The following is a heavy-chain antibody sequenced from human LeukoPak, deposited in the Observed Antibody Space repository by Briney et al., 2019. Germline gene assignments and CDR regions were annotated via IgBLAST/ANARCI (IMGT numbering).Heavy chain of an antibody. V-gene: IGHV1-69*05. D-gene: IGHD3-10*01. CDR2: IIPIFGTA. J-gene: IGHJ4*02. CDR1: GGTFSSYA. CDR3: AREAAFRGEDSGTQANFDY. Sequence: RASVKVSCKASGGTFSSYAISWVRQAPGQGLEWMGGIIPIFGTANYAQKLQGRVTMTTDTSTSTAYMELRSLRSDDTAVYYCAREAAFRGEDSGTQANFDYWGQGTLVTVSS.